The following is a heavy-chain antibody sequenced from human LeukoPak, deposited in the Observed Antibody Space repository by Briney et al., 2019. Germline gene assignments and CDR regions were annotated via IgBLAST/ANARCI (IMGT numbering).Heavy chain of an antibody. V-gene: IGHV3-9*01. CDR2: ISWNSGSI. Sequence: PGRSLRLSCAASGFTFDDYAMHWVRQAPGKGLEWVSGISWNSGSIGYADSVKGRFTISRDNAKNSLYLQMNSLRAEDTAVYYCARGGSPIYDAFEIWGQGTKVTVSS. D-gene: IGHD2/OR15-2a*01. CDR3: ARGGSPIYDAFEI. J-gene: IGHJ3*02. CDR1: GFTFDDYA.